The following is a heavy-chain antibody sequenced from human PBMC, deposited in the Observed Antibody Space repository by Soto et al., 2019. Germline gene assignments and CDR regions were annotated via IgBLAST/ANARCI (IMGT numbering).Heavy chain of an antibody. V-gene: IGHV4-39*07. CDR2: IYYRGST. D-gene: IGHD6-19*01. CDR1: GGSISGSAYY. J-gene: IGHJ5*02. CDR3: ARGDYSSGWPPGWLDP. Sequence: SETLSLTCIVSGGSISGSAYYWGWFRQPPGKGLEWIGSIYYRGSTYYNPSLKSRVTMSVDTSKNQFSLRLSSVTAADTAVYYCARGDYSSGWPPGWLDPWGKGTLVTVSS.